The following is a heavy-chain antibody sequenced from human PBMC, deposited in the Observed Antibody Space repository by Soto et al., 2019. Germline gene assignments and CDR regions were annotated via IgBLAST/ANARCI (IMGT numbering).Heavy chain of an antibody. D-gene: IGHD2-2*02. CDR3: LRGGRGYTKDDTLDI. J-gene: IGHJ3*02. CDR1: VSTFSGYS. CDR2: IISRSSVI. Sequence: EVQLVESGGGLVKPGESLRLSWVPSVSTFSGYSRNWVRQAPGRGLEWVSSIISRSSVIFYAESMRGRFTISRDNAKNSLYLQMNSLRAEDTAVYYCLRGGRGYTKDDTLDIWGQGTMVTVSS. V-gene: IGHV3-21*01.